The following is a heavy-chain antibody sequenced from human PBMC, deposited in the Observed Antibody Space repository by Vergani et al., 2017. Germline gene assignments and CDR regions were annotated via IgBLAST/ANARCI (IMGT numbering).Heavy chain of an antibody. Sequence: DVQMVESGGGLVQPGGSLRHSCAASGFTFSSYWMSWIRQAPGKGLEWVANINQDGTDNYYVDSVKGRFTISRDNANNSLFLQMSSLRAEDTAVYYCATSRSLDYWGQGTLVTVSS. J-gene: IGHJ4*02. V-gene: IGHV3-7*01. CDR3: ATSRSLDY. CDR1: GFTFSSYW. CDR2: INQDGTDN.